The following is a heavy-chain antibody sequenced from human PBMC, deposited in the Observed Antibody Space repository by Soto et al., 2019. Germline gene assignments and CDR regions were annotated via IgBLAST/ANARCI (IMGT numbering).Heavy chain of an antibody. CDR2: INPIGGST. CDR1: GYTFINYY. J-gene: IGHJ4*02. D-gene: IGHD2-15*01. Sequence: ASVKVSCKASGYTFINYYMHWVRQAPGQGLEWMGIINPIGGSTRYAQKLQGRVIMTRDTSTTTVYMELSSLRSEDTAVYYCARGPNGGNIYYFDYWGQG. V-gene: IGHV1-46*04. CDR3: ARGPNGGNIYYFDY.